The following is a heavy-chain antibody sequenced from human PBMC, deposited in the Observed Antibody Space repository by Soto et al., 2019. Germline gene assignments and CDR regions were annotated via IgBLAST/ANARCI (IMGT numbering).Heavy chain of an antibody. CDR3: ASWLKGPDIGNYYYGMDV. CDR2: IMPIFRAP. D-gene: IGHD2-15*01. V-gene: IGHV1-69*12. Sequence: QVQLVQSGAEVKKPGSSVKVYCKASGGAFSDYAFSWVRQAPGQGLEWLGGIMPIFRAPDYAQKFQGRVTITADEFTRTAYMEMNSLRSEDTAVYYCASWLKGPDIGNYYYGMDVWGQGTTVTVS. J-gene: IGHJ6*02. CDR1: GGAFSDYA.